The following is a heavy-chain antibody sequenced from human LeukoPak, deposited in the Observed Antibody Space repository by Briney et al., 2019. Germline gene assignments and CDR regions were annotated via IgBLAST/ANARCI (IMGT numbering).Heavy chain of an antibody. Sequence: GGSLRLSCAASGFTFSSYSMDWVRQAPGKGLEWVSSISSSSSYIYYADSVKGRFTISRDNAKNSLYLQMNSLRAEDTAVYYCARGSKVTLYYFDYWGQGTLVTVSS. CDR3: ARGSKVTLYYFDY. J-gene: IGHJ4*02. V-gene: IGHV3-21*01. CDR1: GFTFSSYS. D-gene: IGHD4-23*01. CDR2: ISSSSSYI.